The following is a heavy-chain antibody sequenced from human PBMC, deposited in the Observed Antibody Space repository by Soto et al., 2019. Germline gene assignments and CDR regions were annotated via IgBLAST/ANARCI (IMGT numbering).Heavy chain of an antibody. CDR2: IGHEESST. D-gene: IGHD6-19*01. CDR1: GFTLSGLW. V-gene: IGHV3-74*01. CDR3: ARDQQWLGMDV. J-gene: IGHJ6*02. Sequence: GGSLRLSCTASGFTLSGLWMHWVRQSPGEGLLWVARIGHEESSTNYADSVKGRFTISRDRASETVFLQMNSLRAEDTAVYYCARDQQWLGMDVWGQGTTVTVSS.